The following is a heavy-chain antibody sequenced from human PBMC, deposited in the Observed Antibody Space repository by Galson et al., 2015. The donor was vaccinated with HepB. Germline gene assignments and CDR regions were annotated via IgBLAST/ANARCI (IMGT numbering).Heavy chain of an antibody. CDR1: GFTFRSYS. CDR2: ISSSSQK. V-gene: IGHV3-21*01. D-gene: IGHD3-3*01. Sequence: SLRLSCAASGFTFRSYSMSWVRQAPGKGLEWLSSISSSSQKYYADSVKGRFTISRDNAKNSLYLQMNSLRAEDTAVYYCARDWEFWSGYYSSDVWGKGTTVTVAS. CDR3: ARDWEFWSGYYSSDV. J-gene: IGHJ6*04.